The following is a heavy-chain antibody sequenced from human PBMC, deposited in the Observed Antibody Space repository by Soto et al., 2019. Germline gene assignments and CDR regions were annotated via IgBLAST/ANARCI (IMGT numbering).Heavy chain of an antibody. CDR2: IIPIFGTA. Sequence: GASVKVSCKASGGTFSSYAISWVRQAPGQGLEWMGGIIPIFGTANYAQKFQGRVTITADESTSTAYMELSSLRSEETAVYYCARGRDDILTGCMDYWGQGTLVTVSS. D-gene: IGHD3-9*01. CDR3: ARGRDDILTGCMDY. J-gene: IGHJ4*02. CDR1: GGTFSSYA. V-gene: IGHV1-69*13.